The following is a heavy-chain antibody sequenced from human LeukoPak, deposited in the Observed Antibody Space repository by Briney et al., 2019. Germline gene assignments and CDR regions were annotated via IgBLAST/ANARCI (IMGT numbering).Heavy chain of an antibody. D-gene: IGHD5-18*01. CDR1: GGSISSYY. CDR2: IYTSGST. V-gene: IGHV4-4*07. Sequence: PSETLSLTCTVSGGSISSYYWSWIRQPAGKGLEWIGRIYTSGSTNYNPSLKSRVTMSVDTSKNQFTLKLSSVTAADTAVYYCAAYDSWTQYDYWGQGTLVTVSS. CDR3: AAYDSWTQYDY. J-gene: IGHJ4*02.